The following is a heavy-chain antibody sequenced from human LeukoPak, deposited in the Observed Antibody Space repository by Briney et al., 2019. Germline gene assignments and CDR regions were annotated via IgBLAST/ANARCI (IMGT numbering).Heavy chain of an antibody. J-gene: IGHJ4*02. Sequence: XGEINHSGSTNYNPSLKSRVTISVDTSKNQFSLKLSSVTAADTAVYYCARVEVGMVRGVMVYWGQGTLVTVSS. CDR2: INHSGST. CDR3: ARVEVGMVRGVMVY. V-gene: IGHV4-34*01. D-gene: IGHD3-10*01.